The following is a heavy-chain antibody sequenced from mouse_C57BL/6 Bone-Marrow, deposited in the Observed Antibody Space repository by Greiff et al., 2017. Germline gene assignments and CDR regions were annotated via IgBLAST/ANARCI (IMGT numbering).Heavy chain of an antibody. CDR2: LWSGGST. Sequence: QVQLKESGPGLVQPSQSLSITCTVSGFSLTSYGVHWVRQSPGKGLEWLGVLWSGGSTDYNAAFISRLSISKDNSKSQVFFKMNSLQADDTAIYYCARNYYYCYYYAMDYWGQGTSVTVSS. D-gene: IGHD1-1*02. V-gene: IGHV2-2*01. CDR1: GFSLTSYG. J-gene: IGHJ4*01. CDR3: ARNYYYCYYYAMDY.